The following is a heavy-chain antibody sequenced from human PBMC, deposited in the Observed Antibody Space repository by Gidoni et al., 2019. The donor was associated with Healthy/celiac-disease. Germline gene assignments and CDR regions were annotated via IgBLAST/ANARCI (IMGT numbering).Heavy chain of an antibody. D-gene: IGHD3-3*01. V-gene: IGHV3-30*18. CDR2: ISYDGSNK. CDR1: GFTFSSYG. Sequence: QVQLVESGGGVVQPGRSLRLSCAASGFTFSSYGMHWVRQAPGKGLEWVAVISYDGSNKYYAGSVKGRFTISRDNSKNTLYLQMNSLRAEDTAVYYCAKSKGRFLEWWYFDYWGQGTLVTVSS. J-gene: IGHJ4*02. CDR3: AKSKGRFLEWWYFDY.